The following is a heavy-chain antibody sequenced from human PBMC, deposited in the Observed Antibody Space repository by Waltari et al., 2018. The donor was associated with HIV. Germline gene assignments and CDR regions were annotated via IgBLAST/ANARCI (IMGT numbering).Heavy chain of an antibody. J-gene: IGHJ6*02. Sequence: EVQLVESGGGLVQPGGSLRLSCAASGFTFMSYRMSWVRQAPGKGLEWVATIKQDGSEKYYVDSVKGRFTISRDNAKNSLYLQLNSLRAEDTAVYYCARDPAGYNSGWYNIYYYGMDVWGQGTTVTVSS. CDR3: ARDPAGYNSGWYNIYYYGMDV. V-gene: IGHV3-7*01. D-gene: IGHD6-19*01. CDR1: GFTFMSYR. CDR2: IKQDGSEK.